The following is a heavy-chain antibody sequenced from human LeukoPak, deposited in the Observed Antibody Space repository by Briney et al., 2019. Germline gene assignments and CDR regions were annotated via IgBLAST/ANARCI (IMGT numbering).Heavy chain of an antibody. CDR2: INSDGSGT. CDR1: GFTFSSYW. V-gene: IGHV3-74*01. Sequence: SGGSLRLSCAASGFTFSSYWMYWVRQVPGKGLVWVSRINSDGSGTTYADSVKGRFTISRDNPKNTLYLQMNSLRAEDTAVYYCARETDSSGYYIDYWGQGTLVTVSS. J-gene: IGHJ4*02. CDR3: ARETDSSGYYIDY. D-gene: IGHD3-22*01.